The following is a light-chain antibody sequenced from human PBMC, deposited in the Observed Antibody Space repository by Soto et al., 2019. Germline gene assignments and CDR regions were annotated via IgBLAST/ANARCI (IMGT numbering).Light chain of an antibody. CDR1: QSVSNNY. CDR2: SAS. J-gene: IGKJ2*01. Sequence: EIVLTQSAGTLSLSPGERATLSCRASQSVSNNYLAWYQKKPGQAPRLLIYSASTRASDIPERFSGSGSGTDFTLTISRLEPEDFAVYYCKQYGSSPPYTFGQGTKLQIK. CDR3: KQYGSSPPYT. V-gene: IGKV3-20*01.